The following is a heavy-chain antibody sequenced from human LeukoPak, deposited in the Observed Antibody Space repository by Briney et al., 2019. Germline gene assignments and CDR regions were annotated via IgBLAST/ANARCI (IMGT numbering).Heavy chain of an antibody. CDR3: ARQVAYNWFDP. CDR1: GGSISSYY. CDR2: IYYSGSI. V-gene: IGHV4-59*01. D-gene: IGHD2-15*01. J-gene: IGHJ5*02. Sequence: PLETLSLTCTVSGGSISSYYWSWIRQPPGKGLEWIGYIYYSGSINYNPSLKSRVTISVDTSKNQFSLKLSSVTAADTAVYYCARQVAYNWFDPWGQGTLVTVSS.